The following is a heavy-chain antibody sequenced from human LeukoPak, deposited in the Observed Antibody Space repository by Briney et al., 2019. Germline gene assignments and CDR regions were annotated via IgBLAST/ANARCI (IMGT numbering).Heavy chain of an antibody. CDR3: ARGMTVDANWFDP. CDR2: IKQDGTEK. D-gene: IGHD6-19*01. J-gene: IGHJ5*02. V-gene: IGHV3-7*05. CDR1: GFTFSNYW. Sequence: QPGGSLRLSCAASGFTFSNYWMNWVRQAPGKGLEWVANIKQDGTEKYYVDSVKGRFTISRDNAENSLNLQMNSLRAEDTAVYYCARGMTVDANWFDPWGQGTLVTVSS.